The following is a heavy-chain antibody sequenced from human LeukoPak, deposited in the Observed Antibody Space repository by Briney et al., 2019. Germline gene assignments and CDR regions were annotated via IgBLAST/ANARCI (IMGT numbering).Heavy chain of an antibody. CDR1: GFTFINAW. V-gene: IGHV3-21*01. CDR2: ISGSGGST. D-gene: IGHD3-3*01. Sequence: GGSLRLSRASSGFTFINAWMNWVRQAPGKGLEWVSAISGSGGSTYYADSVKGRFTISRDNAKNSLYLQMNSLRAEDTAVYYCARIGAGNYYYYYMDVRGKGTTVTVSS. CDR3: ARIGAGNYYYYYMDV. J-gene: IGHJ6*03.